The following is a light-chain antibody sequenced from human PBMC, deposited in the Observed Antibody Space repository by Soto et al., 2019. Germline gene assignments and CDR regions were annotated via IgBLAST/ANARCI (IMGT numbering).Light chain of an antibody. CDR1: SSDVGGFNL. Sequence: QSALTQPASVSGSPGQSITISCTGTSSDVGGFNLVSWYQQHPGKDPKLIIYEATKRPSGVSNRFSGSKSCNTASMTISGLQAEDEADYFCCSYARSSTVVFGGGTKVTVL. J-gene: IGLJ2*01. CDR2: EAT. V-gene: IGLV2-23*02. CDR3: CSYARSSTVV.